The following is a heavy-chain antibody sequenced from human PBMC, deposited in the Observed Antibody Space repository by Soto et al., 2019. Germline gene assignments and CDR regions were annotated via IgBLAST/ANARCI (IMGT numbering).Heavy chain of an antibody. J-gene: IGHJ6*02. Sequence: SETLSLTRAVYGGSFSGYYWSWIRQPPGKGLEWIGEINHSGSTNYNPSLKSRVTISVDTSKNQFSLKLSSVTAADTAVYYCARSTVTDRRPYYYYYYGMDVWGQGTTVTVSS. V-gene: IGHV4-34*01. D-gene: IGHD4-17*01. CDR2: INHSGST. CDR3: ARSTVTDRRPYYYYYYGMDV. CDR1: GGSFSGYY.